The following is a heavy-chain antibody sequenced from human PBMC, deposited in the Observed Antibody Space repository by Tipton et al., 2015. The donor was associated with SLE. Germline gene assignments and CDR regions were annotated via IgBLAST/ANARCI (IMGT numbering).Heavy chain of an antibody. CDR2: VYYSGST. Sequence: TLSLTCTVSGDSISSSTSYSWGWIRQPPGKGLGWIGSVYYSGSTYYNPSLKSRVTMSVDTSKNQLSLELNSVTAADTALYYCARHADRIFGVPYWGQGTLVTVSS. V-gene: IGHV4-39*01. J-gene: IGHJ4*02. CDR1: GDSISSSTSYS. D-gene: IGHD3-3*02. CDR3: ARHADRIFGVPY.